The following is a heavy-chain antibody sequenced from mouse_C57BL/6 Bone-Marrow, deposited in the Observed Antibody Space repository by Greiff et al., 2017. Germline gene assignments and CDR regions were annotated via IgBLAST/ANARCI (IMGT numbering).Heavy chain of an antibody. CDR2: IYPGDGDT. CDR3: AREYYYGSKGY. V-gene: IGHV1-82*01. Sequence: VMLVESGPELVKPGASVKISCKASGYSFSSSWMNWVKQRPGKGLEWIGRIYPGDGDTNYNGKFKGKATLTADKSSSTAYMQLSSLTSEDSAVYFCAREYYYGSKGYWGQGTTLTVSS. D-gene: IGHD1-1*01. J-gene: IGHJ2*01. CDR1: GYSFSSSW.